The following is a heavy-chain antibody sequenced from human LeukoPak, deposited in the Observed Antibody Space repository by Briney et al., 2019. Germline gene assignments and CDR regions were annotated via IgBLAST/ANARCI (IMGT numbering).Heavy chain of an antibody. V-gene: IGHV3-7*03. D-gene: IGHD2-15*01. CDR1: GFTFSTYW. CDR3: ARYCSGGSCFDY. CDR2: INQDGGEK. J-gene: IGHJ4*02. Sequence: GGSLRLSCATSGFTFSTYWMSWVRQAPGKGLEWVANINQDGGEKYYVDSVKGRVTISRDNAKNSLYLQTNSLRAEDTAVYYCARYCSGGSCFDYWGQGTLVTVSS.